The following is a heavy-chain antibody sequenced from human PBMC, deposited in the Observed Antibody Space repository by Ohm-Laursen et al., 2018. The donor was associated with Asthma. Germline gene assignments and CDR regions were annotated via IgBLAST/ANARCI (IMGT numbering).Heavy chain of an antibody. Sequence: TLSLTCTVSGGSISSGGYYWSWIRQHPGKGLEWIGYIYYSGSTYYNPSLKSRVTISVDTSKNQFSLKLSSVTAADTAVYYCARGGMYYYDSSGYYSYYFDYWGQGILVTVSS. CDR2: IYYSGST. CDR1: GGSISSGGYY. CDR3: ARGGMYYYDSSGYYSYYFDY. D-gene: IGHD3-22*01. J-gene: IGHJ4*02. V-gene: IGHV4-31*03.